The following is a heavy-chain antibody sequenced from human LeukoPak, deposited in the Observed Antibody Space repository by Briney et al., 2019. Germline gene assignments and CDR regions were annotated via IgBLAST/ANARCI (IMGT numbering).Heavy chain of an antibody. CDR2: INHSGST. CDR3: ARGRYYGSGSRLNNWFDP. D-gene: IGHD3-10*01. CDR1: GGSFSGYY. Sequence: SETLSLTCAVYGGSFSGYYWTWIRQSPGKGLEWIGEINHSGSTNYNPSLKSRVTISVDTSKNQFSLKLSSVTAADTAVYYCARGRYYGSGSRLNNWFDPWGQGTLVTVSS. J-gene: IGHJ5*02. V-gene: IGHV4-34*01.